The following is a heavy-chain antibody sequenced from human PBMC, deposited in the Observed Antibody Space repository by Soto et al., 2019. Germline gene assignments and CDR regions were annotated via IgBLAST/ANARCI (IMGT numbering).Heavy chain of an antibody. V-gene: IGHV1-46*01. CDR3: AREGDGYNLGPSVDFDY. CDR2: INPSGGST. CDR1: GYTFTTYY. D-gene: IGHD5-12*01. J-gene: IGHJ4*02. Sequence: QVQLVQSGAEVKKPGASVKVSCKASGYTFTTYYMHWVRQAPRQGLEWMGVINPSGGSTSYAQKFQSRVTVTRDTSTSTLYMELSSLRSEDTAVYYCAREGDGYNLGPSVDFDYWGQGTLVTVSS.